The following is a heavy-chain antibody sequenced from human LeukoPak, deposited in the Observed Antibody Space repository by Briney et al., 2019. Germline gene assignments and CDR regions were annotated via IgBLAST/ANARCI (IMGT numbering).Heavy chain of an antibody. CDR2: INHSGST. V-gene: IGHV4-34*01. Sequence: SETLSLTCAVYGGSFSGYYWSWIRQPPGKGLEWIGEINHSGSTNYNPSLKSRVTISVDTSKNQFSLKLSSVTAADTAVYYCARDPLWSGYYTGDYWGQGTLVTVSS. CDR1: GGSFSGYY. CDR3: ARDPLWSGYYTGDY. J-gene: IGHJ4*02. D-gene: IGHD3-3*01.